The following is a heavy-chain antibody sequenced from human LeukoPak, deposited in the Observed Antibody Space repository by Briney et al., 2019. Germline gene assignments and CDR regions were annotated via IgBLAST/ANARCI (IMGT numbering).Heavy chain of an antibody. V-gene: IGHV3-23*01. CDR2: ISASGANT. Sequence: GGSLRLSCAASGFTFTSYAMTWVRQAPGKEPEWLSTISASGANTYYADSVKGRFTISRDTSKNTLYLQMNSLRAEDTAIYYCASYTCCGSRYFDYWGQGTLVTVSS. D-gene: IGHD3-16*02. CDR1: GFTFTSYA. J-gene: IGHJ4*02. CDR3: ASYTCCGSRYFDY.